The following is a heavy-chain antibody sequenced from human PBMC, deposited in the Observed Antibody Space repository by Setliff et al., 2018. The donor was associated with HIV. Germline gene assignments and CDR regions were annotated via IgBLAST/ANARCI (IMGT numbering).Heavy chain of an antibody. Sequence: GGSLRLSCAASGFSFSTYAMGWVRQAPGKGLAWVSTISGSGGNTYYADSVKGRFTISRDNSNNMLFLQMNSLLAEDTAVYYCARGIVGAAVFNYWGQGTQVTVSS. CDR2: ISGSGGNT. CDR1: GFSFSTYA. J-gene: IGHJ4*02. D-gene: IGHD1-26*01. CDR3: ARGIVGAAVFNY. V-gene: IGHV3-23*01.